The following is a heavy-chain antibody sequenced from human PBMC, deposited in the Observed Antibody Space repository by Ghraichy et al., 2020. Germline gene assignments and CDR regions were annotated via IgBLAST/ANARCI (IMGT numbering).Heavy chain of an antibody. CDR2: ISSSRTYI. V-gene: IGHV3-21*01. CDR3: ARDHCTSSSCLEGYYYGMDV. D-gene: IGHD2-2*01. Sequence: ESLNISCAASGFTFSDYFMNLVRQAPGKGLEWISSISSSRTYIYYADSVRGRFTISRDDAQNSLYLEMNSLRAEDTAVYYCARDHCTSSSCLEGYYYGMDVWGQGTTVSVSS. CDR1: GFTFSDYF. J-gene: IGHJ6*02.